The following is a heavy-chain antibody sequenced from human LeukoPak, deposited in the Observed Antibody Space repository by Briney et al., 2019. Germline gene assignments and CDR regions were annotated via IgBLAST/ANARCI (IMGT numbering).Heavy chain of an antibody. D-gene: IGHD2-15*01. Sequence: ASVKVSCKASGYTFTGYYMHWVRQAPGQGLEWMGWVNPNSGGTNYAQKFQGRVTMTRDMSISTAYMELSRLRSDDTAVYYCAREDRDIVVVVAAMIDYWGQGTLVTVSS. J-gene: IGHJ4*02. CDR3: AREDRDIVVVVAAMIDY. CDR1: GYTFTGYY. CDR2: VNPNSGGT. V-gene: IGHV1-2*02.